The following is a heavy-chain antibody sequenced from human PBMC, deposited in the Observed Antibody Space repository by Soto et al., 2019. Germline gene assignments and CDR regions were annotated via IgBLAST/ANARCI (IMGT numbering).Heavy chain of an antibody. CDR1: GYTFTGYY. CDR2: INPNSGGT. Sequence: ASVKVSCKASGYTFTGYYMHWVRQAPGQGLEWMGWINPNSGGTNYAQKFQGWVTMTRDTSISTAYMELSRLRSDDTAVYYCARAPSPGYSSGWYYFAYGGQGTLVPVSS. CDR3: ARAPSPGYSSGWYYFAY. D-gene: IGHD6-19*01. V-gene: IGHV1-2*04. J-gene: IGHJ4*02.